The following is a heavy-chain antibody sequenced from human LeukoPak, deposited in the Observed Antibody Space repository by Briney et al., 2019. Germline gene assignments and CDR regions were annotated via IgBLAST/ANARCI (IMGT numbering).Heavy chain of an antibody. Sequence: SWESLRLTCAASGFTFSKAWRSWVRQAPGKGLEWVGRIKSKTDGGTTDHAAPVKGRFTISRDDSKNTLYLQMNSLKTEDTAVYYCTTEGAVAAHDYWGQGTLVTVSS. V-gene: IGHV3-15*01. J-gene: IGHJ4*02. CDR2: IKSKTDGGTT. CDR1: GFTFSKAW. D-gene: IGHD6-19*01. CDR3: TTEGAVAAHDY.